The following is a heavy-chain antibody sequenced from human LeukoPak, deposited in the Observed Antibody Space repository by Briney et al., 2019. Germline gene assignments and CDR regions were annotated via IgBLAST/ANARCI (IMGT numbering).Heavy chain of an antibody. CDR1: GFTFTSYG. Sequence: PGGSLRLSCAASGFTFTSYGMHWVRQAPGKGLEWVAVLWYDGSSKFYADSVKGRFTISRDNSKNTLYLQMNSLRAEDTAVYYCAKDSRATGDYWGQGTLVTVSS. V-gene: IGHV3-33*06. CDR3: AKDSRATGDY. CDR2: LWYDGSSK. J-gene: IGHJ4*02. D-gene: IGHD5-12*01.